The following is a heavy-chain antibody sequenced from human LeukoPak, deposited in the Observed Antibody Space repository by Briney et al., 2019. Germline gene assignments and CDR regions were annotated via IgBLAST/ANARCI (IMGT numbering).Heavy chain of an antibody. CDR3: ARVDYYYYGMDV. Sequence: ASVKVSCKASGYTFSSYGISWVRQAPGQGLEWVGWISAYNGNTNYAQKLQGRVTMTTDTSTSTAYMELRSLSSDDTAVYYCARVDYYYYGMDVWGQGTTVTVSS. V-gene: IGHV1-18*01. J-gene: IGHJ6*02. CDR1: GYTFSSYG. CDR2: ISAYNGNT.